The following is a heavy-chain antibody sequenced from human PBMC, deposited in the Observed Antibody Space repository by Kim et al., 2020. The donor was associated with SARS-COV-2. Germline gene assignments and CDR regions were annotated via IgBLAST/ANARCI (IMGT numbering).Heavy chain of an antibody. V-gene: IGHV3-49*03. CDR3: TRLDDYGDYPYYYYGMDV. Sequence: GGSLRLSCTASGFTFGDYAMSWFRQAPGKGLEWVGFIRSKADGGTTEYAASVKGRFTISRDDSKSIAYLQMNSLKTEDTAVYYCTRLDDYGDYPYYYYGMDVWGQGTTVTVSS. CDR2: IRSKADGGTT. J-gene: IGHJ6*02. D-gene: IGHD4-17*01. CDR1: GFTFGDYA.